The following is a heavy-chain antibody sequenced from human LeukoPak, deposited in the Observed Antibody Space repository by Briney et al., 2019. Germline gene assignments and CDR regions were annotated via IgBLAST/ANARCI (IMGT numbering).Heavy chain of an antibody. V-gene: IGHV4-4*07. CDR2: IYTSGST. CDR1: GGSISSYY. D-gene: IGHD2-21*02. Sequence: SETLSLTCTVSGGSISSYYWSWIRQPAGKGLEWIGRIYTSGSTNYNPSLKSRVTISVDTSKNQFSLKLSSVTAADTAVYYCARHLGLVTAIQGAFDIWGQGTMVTVSS. J-gene: IGHJ3*02. CDR3: ARHLGLVTAIQGAFDI.